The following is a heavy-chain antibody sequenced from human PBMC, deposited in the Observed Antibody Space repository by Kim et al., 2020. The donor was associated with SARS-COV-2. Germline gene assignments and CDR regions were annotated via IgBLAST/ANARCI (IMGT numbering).Heavy chain of an antibody. D-gene: IGHD3-10*01. V-gene: IGHV3-7*01. CDR3: ARGGGSGSYDY. CDR1: GFTFSSYW. Sequence: GGSLRLSCAVSGFTFSSYWMSWVRQAPGKGLEWVANIKQDGSEKYYVDSVKGRFTISRDNAKNSLYLQMNSLRAEDTAVYYCARGGGSGSYDYWGQGTLVTVSS. CDR2: IKQDGSEK. J-gene: IGHJ4*02.